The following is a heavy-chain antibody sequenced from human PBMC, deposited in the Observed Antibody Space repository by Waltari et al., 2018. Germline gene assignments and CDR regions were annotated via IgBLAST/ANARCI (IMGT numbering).Heavy chain of an antibody. CDR2: IIPIFGTA. Sequence: QVQLVQSGAEVKKPGSSVKVSCKASGGTFRSYAISWLRPAPGQGLEWMGGIIPIFGTANYAQKFQGRVTITTDESTSTAYMELSSLRSEDTAVYYCARTCSGGSCYVYYYYGMDVWGQGTTVTVSS. CDR3: ARTCSGGSCYVYYYYGMDV. V-gene: IGHV1-69*05. D-gene: IGHD2-15*01. J-gene: IGHJ6*02. CDR1: GGTFRSYA.